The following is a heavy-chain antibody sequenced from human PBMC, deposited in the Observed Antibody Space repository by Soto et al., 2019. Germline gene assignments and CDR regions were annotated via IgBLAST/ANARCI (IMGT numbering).Heavy chain of an antibody. J-gene: IGHJ4*02. CDR3: TTEGFTSGWNDFDY. CDR1: GFTFNSAW. Sequence: PGGSLRLSCAASGFTFNSAWMNWVRQVPGEGLEWVGRIKSKSDGGTIDYAAPVKGRFTISRDDSKNTLYLQMNSLKTEGTAVYYCTTEGFTSGWNDFDYWGQGTLVTVSS. D-gene: IGHD6-19*01. V-gene: IGHV3-15*07. CDR2: IKSKSDGGTI.